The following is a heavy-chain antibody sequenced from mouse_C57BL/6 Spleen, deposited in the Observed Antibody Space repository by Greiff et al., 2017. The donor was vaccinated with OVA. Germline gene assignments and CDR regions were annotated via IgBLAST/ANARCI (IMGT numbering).Heavy chain of an antibody. D-gene: IGHD3-1*01. V-gene: IGHV7-3*01. CDR1: GFTFTDYY. CDR2: IRNKANGYTT. J-gene: IGHJ1*03. CDR3: ARYPSDRYFDV. Sequence: EVQLMESGGGLVQPGGSLSLSCAASGFTFTDYYMSWVRQPPGKALEWLGFIRNKANGYTTEYSASVKGRFTISRDNSQSILYLQMNALRAEDSATYYCARYPSDRYFDVWGTGTTVTVSS.